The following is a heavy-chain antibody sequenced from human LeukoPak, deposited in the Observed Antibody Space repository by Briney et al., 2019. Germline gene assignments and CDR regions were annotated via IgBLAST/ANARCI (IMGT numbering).Heavy chain of an antibody. V-gene: IGHV4-59*01. Sequence: SETLSLTCTVSGGSISGYYWSWIRQPPGKGLEWIGFIYHSATTNYNPSLKSRVTISVDTSKNQFSLKLSSVTAADTAVYYCVKEYYGSGRDSNWFDPWGQGTLVTVSS. CDR2: IYHSATT. CDR1: GGSISGYY. J-gene: IGHJ5*02. CDR3: VKEYYGSGRDSNWFDP. D-gene: IGHD3-10*01.